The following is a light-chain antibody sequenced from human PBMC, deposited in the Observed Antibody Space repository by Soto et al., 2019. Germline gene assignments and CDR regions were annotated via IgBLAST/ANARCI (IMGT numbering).Light chain of an antibody. V-gene: IGKV3D-20*01. Sequence: EIVLTQSPATLSLSPGERATLSCRASEIVAGYLAWYQQKPGLPPRLLIYETSNRVIGLPDRFSGSGSGTDFTLTISRLEPEDFAVYYCQQYGSSTWTFGQGTKVDIK. CDR2: ETS. CDR3: QQYGSSTWT. J-gene: IGKJ1*01. CDR1: EIVAGY.